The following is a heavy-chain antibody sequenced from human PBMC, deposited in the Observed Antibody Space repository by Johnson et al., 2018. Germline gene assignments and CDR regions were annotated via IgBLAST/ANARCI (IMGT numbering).Heavy chain of an antibody. CDR3: ARGHGFLSH. J-gene: IGHJ4*02. CDR1: GFMFTTYW. V-gene: IGHV3-7*01. CDR2: IEEDGGDK. D-gene: IGHD3-3*01. Sequence: VQLVQSGGGFVQPGGSLRLSCAASGFMFTTYWMTWVRQAPGKGLEWVANIEEDGGDKYYVDSVKGRFTISRDNARNLMYRKMNSLRGEDTAVYYCARGHGFLSHWGQGTLVTVSS.